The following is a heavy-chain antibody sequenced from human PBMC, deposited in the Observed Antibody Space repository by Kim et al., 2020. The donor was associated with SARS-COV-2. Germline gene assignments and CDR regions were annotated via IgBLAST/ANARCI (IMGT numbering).Heavy chain of an antibody. D-gene: IGHD3-3*01. V-gene: IGHV4-34*01. CDR2: INHSGST. CDR3: ARTPPVLNYDFWSGYYPAGGGYYYGMDV. J-gene: IGHJ6*02. Sequence: SETLSLTCAVYGGSFSGYYWSWIRQPPGKGLEWIGEINHSGSTNYNPSLKSRVTISVDTSKNQFSLKLSSVTAADTAVYYCARTPPVLNYDFWSGYYPAGGGYYYGMDVWGQGTTVTVSS. CDR1: GGSFSGYY.